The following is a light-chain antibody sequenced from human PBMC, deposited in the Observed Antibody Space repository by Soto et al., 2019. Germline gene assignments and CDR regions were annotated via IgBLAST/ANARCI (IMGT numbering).Light chain of an antibody. Sequence: QSALTQPPSASGSPGQSVTISCTGTSSDVGLYNYVSWYQQHPGKAPKLMIYEVNKRPSGVPDRFSGSKSGTTASLTVSGLQAEDEADYYCSSYAGGDNFVFGGGTKLTVL. CDR2: EVN. J-gene: IGLJ2*01. CDR3: SSYAGGDNFV. V-gene: IGLV2-8*01. CDR1: SSDVGLYNY.